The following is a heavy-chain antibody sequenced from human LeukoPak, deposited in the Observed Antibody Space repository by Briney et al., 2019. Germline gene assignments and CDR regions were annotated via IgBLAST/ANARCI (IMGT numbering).Heavy chain of an antibody. Sequence: GESLKISCKGSGYIFTSYWIGWARQMPGKGLEWMGIIYPGDSDTRYSPSFQGQVTISADKSISTAYLQWSSLKASDTAMYYCARRDEQQLGNFDYWGQGTLVTVSS. V-gene: IGHV5-51*01. CDR2: IYPGDSDT. CDR1: GYIFTSYW. CDR3: ARRDEQQLGNFDY. D-gene: IGHD6-13*01. J-gene: IGHJ4*02.